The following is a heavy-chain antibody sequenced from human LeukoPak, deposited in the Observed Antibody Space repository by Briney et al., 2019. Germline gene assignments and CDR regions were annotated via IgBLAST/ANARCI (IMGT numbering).Heavy chain of an antibody. V-gene: IGHV1-46*01. CDR3: ARARSTVTTRPLGN. Sequence: ASVKVSCKASGYTFTNYYMHWVRQAPGQGLEWMGMINPSVGSTIYAQKFQGRVTMTRDTSTSTVNVELSSQTSEDTAVYYCARARSTVTTRPLGNWGQGTLVTVSS. CDR1: GYTFTNYY. D-gene: IGHD4-17*01. J-gene: IGHJ4*02. CDR2: INPSVGST.